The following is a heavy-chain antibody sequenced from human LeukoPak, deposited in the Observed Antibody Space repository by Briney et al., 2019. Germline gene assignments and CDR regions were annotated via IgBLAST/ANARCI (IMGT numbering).Heavy chain of an antibody. CDR2: IYTSGST. J-gene: IGHJ6*02. V-gene: IGHV4-61*02. D-gene: IGHD2-21*02. Sequence: PSQTLSLACTVSGGSISSGSYYWSWIRQPAGKGVEWIGRIYTSGSTNYNPSLKSRVTISVDTSKNQFSLKLSSVTAADTAVYYCARDRAYCGGDCSSKARYYYYGMDVWGQGTTVTVSS. CDR3: ARDRAYCGGDCSSKARYYYYGMDV. CDR1: GGSISSGSYY.